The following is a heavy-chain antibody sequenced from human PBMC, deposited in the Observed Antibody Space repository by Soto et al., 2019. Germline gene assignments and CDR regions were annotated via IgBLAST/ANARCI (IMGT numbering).Heavy chain of an antibody. D-gene: IGHD1-1*01. J-gene: IGHJ4*02. V-gene: IGHV4-61*03. CDR3: ARGSNWNDPEHFDY. Sequence: WTWIRQPPGQGLEWIGYIYSTGSTNYNPSLKSRVTISIDTSKNHFSLKLLSMTAADTAVYYCARGSNWNDPEHFDYWGQGALVTVSS. CDR2: IYSTGST.